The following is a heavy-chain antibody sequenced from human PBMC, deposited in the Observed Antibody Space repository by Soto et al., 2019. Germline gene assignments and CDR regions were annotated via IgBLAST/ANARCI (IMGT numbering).Heavy chain of an antibody. CDR1: GYTFTRYW. J-gene: IGHJ3*01. CDR2: IFPIDSDT. CDR3: ATPGGRDFNAFDV. D-gene: IGHD2-21*02. Sequence: PGESLKISCKGSGYTFTRYWIGWVRQMPGKGLEWMGIIFPIDSDTRYSPSSQGQVTISADNSISTAYLQWSSLKASDTAIYYCATPGGRDFNAFDVWGQGTMVTVSS. V-gene: IGHV5-51*01.